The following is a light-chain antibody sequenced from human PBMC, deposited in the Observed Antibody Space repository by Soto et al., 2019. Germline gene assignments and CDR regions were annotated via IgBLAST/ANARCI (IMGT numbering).Light chain of an antibody. Sequence: EIVLTQSPGTLSLSPGERATLSCRASQSVSFSYLAWYQQKPGQAPRLLIYGASSRATGIPDRFSGSGSGTDFTLTISRLEPEDFEVYYCQQYGRSPLTFGGGTKVEIK. J-gene: IGKJ4*01. V-gene: IGKV3-20*01. CDR2: GAS. CDR3: QQYGRSPLT. CDR1: QSVSFSY.